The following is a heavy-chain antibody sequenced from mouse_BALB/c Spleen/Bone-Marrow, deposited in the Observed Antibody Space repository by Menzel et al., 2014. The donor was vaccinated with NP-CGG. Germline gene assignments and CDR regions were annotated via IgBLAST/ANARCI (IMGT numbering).Heavy chain of an antibody. CDR1: GFTFSSFG. J-gene: IGHJ4*01. V-gene: IGHV5-17*02. CDR3: ARSLLRLSYAMDY. Sequence: EVHLVESGGGLMQPGGSRKLSCAASGFTFSSFGMHWVRQAPEKGLEWVAYISSGSSTIYYADTVKGRFTISRDNPRNTLFLQMTSLRSEDTAMYYCARSLLRLSYAMDYWGQGTSVTVSS. D-gene: IGHD1-2*01. CDR2: ISSGSSTI.